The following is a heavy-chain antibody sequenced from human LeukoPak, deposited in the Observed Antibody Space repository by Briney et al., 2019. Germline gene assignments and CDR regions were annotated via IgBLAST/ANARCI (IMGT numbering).Heavy chain of an antibody. CDR1: GFTFDDYA. J-gene: IGHJ4*02. Sequence: GGSLRLSCAASGFTFDDYAMHWVRQAPGKGLEWVSLISGDGGSTYYAHSVKGRFTISRDNSKNSLYLQMNSLRTEDTALYSCAKDIHYYYDSSGYPAYWGKGTLVTVSS. D-gene: IGHD3-22*01. CDR3: AKDIHYYYDSSGYPAY. CDR2: ISGDGGST. V-gene: IGHV3-43*02.